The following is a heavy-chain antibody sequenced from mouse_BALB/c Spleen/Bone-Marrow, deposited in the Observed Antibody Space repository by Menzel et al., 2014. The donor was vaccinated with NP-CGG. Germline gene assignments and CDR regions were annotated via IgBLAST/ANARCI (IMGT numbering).Heavy chain of an antibody. D-gene: IGHD1-1*01. J-gene: IGHJ2*01. CDR1: GFNIKDTY. CDR3: ASYVYGYYFDY. Sequence: EVKLMESGAELVKPGASVKLSCTASGFNIKDTYMHWVKPRPEQGLEWIGRIDPANVNTKYDPKFQGKATITADTSSNTAYLQPSSLTSEDTAVYYCASYVYGYYFDYWGQGTTLTVSS. V-gene: IGHV14-3*02. CDR2: IDPANVNT.